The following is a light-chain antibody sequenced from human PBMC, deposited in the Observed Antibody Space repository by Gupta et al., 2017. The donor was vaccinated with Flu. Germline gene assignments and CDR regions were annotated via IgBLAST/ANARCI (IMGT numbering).Light chain of an antibody. V-gene: IGKV3-15*01. CDR3: QQDDNLHS. J-gene: IGKJ4*01. Sequence: SPATLSVSPGERATRSCRASQSVSSNLEWYQQKPGQAPRLLIYDASNSANGIPDRFNGRGSGTEFTLTSSSRQSEDFAIYYVQQDDNLHSFGGGTTVEIK. CDR1: QSVSSN. CDR2: DAS.